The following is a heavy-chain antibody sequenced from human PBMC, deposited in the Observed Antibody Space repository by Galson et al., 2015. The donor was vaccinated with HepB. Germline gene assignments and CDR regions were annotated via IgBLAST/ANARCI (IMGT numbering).Heavy chain of an antibody. J-gene: IGHJ4*02. CDR3: ARASLQWLVLDYYFDY. D-gene: IGHD6-19*01. V-gene: IGHV3-30*04. Sequence: SLRLSCAASGFTFSSYAMHWVRQAPGKGLEWVAVISYDGSNKYYADSVKGRFTISRDSSKNTLYLQMNSLRAEDTAVYCCARASLQWLVLDYYFDYWGQGTLVTVSS. CDR2: ISYDGSNK. CDR1: GFTFSSYA.